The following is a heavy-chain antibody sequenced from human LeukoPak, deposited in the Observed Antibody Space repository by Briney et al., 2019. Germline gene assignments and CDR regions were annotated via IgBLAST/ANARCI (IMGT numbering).Heavy chain of an antibody. CDR1: GFTVSNNY. CDR2: IYGDGST. V-gene: IGHV3-66*02. J-gene: IGHJ5*02. CDR3: ARDRAGTQAWAEFDP. Sequence: GGSLRLSCAASGFTVSNNYMSWVRQAPGRGLEWVSLIYGDGSTHYADSVKGRFTISRDNSKNTVYLQMNSLRVEDTAVYYCARDRAGTQAWAEFDPWGQGTLVTVSS. D-gene: IGHD3-10*01.